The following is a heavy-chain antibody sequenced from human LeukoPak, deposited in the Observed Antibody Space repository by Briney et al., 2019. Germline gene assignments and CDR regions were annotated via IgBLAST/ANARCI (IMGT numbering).Heavy chain of an antibody. CDR2: TSYEGSDE. CDR1: GFTFSSYA. J-gene: IGHJ4*02. CDR3: AKLLVVVTAFPGDY. D-gene: IGHD2-21*02. V-gene: IGHV3-30*18. Sequence: GGSLRLSCAATGFTFSSYAMHWVRQAPGKGLEWVAVTSYEGSDEYYADSVKGRFTISRDNSKDTLFLQMNSLRAEDTAVYYCAKLLVVVTAFPGDYWGQGTLVTVSP.